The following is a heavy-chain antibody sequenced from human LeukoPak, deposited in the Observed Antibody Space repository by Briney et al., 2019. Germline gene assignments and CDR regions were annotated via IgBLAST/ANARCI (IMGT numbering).Heavy chain of an antibody. CDR3: ARGLHDYGDYDVPYYFDY. CDR1: GGTFSSYA. CDR2: IIPIFGTA. Sequence: SVKVSCKASGGTFSSYAISWVRQAPGQGLEWMGGIIPIFGTANYAQKFQGRVTITTDESTSTAYMELSSLRSEGTAVYYCARGLHDYGDYDVPYYFDYWGQGTLVTVSS. V-gene: IGHV1-69*05. J-gene: IGHJ4*02. D-gene: IGHD4-17*01.